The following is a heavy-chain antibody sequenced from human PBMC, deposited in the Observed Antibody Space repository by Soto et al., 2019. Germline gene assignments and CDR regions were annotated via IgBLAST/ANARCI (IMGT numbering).Heavy chain of an antibody. V-gene: IGHV4-59*01. J-gene: IGHJ6*02. CDR3: ARVAYYYYGMDV. Sequence: SETLSLTCTVSGGSISSYYWSWIRQPPGKGLEWIGYIYYSGSTNYNPSLKSRVTISVDTTKNQFSLKLSSVTAADTAVYYCARVAYYYYGMDVWGQGTTVTVSS. CDR1: GGSISSYY. CDR2: IYYSGST.